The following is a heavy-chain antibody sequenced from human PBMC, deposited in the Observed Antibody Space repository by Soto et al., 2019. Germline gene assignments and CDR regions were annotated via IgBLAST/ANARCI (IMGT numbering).Heavy chain of an antibody. D-gene: IGHD5-18*01. Sequence: KISCKGSGYTFTSYYMHGVRQSPLQGLERMGIINPSGGSTSYAQKFQGRVTMTRDTSTSTVYMELSSLRSEDTAVYYCARDRRYSYALDAFDIWGQGTMVTVSS. CDR3: ARDRRYSYALDAFDI. J-gene: IGHJ3*02. V-gene: IGHV1-46*01. CDR1: GYTFTSYY. CDR2: INPSGGST.